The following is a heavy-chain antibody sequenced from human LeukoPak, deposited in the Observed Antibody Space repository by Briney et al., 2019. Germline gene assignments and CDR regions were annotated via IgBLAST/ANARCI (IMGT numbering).Heavy chain of an antibody. V-gene: IGHV4-39*01. CDR1: GGSISSSSYY. D-gene: IGHD6-13*01. Sequence: SETLSLTCTVSGGSISSSSYYWGWISQPPGKGLEWIGSIYYSGSTYYNPSLKSRVTISVDTSKNQFSLKLSSVTAADTAVYYCAEYSSSLRPGRYFQHWGQGTLVTVSS. CDR3: AEYSSSLRPGRYFQH. CDR2: IYYSGST. J-gene: IGHJ1*01.